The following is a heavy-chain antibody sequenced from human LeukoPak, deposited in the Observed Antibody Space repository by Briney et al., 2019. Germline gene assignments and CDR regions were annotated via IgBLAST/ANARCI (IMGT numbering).Heavy chain of an antibody. Sequence: ASVKVSCKASGYTFTSYAMHWVRQAPGQSLEWMGWITTGRGETRYSQEFQRRITFTRDTSVSTVYMDLSDLRSEDTAVYYCARGGKQWRGGNYFDSWGQGTLVAVSS. V-gene: IGHV1-3*03. CDR2: ITTGRGET. CDR3: ARGGKQWRGGNYFDS. CDR1: GYTFTSYA. J-gene: IGHJ4*02. D-gene: IGHD6-19*01.